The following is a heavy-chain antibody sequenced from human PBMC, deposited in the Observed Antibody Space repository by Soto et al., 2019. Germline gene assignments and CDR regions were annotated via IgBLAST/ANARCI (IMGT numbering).Heavy chain of an antibody. D-gene: IGHD3-9*01. V-gene: IGHV3-30*18. CDR2: ISYDGSNK. J-gene: IGHJ4*02. CDR1: GFTFSSYG. CDR3: AKDPAYYDILTGYPTVY. Sequence: GGSLRLSCAASGFTFSSYGMHWVRQAPGKGLEWVAVISYDGSNKYYADSVKGRFTISRDNSKNTLYLQMNSLRAEDTAVYYCAKDPAYYDILTGYPTVYWGQGTLVTVSS.